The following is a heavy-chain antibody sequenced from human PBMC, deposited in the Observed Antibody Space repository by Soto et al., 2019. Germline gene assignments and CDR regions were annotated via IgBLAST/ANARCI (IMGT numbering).Heavy chain of an antibody. CDR1: GFTFSSYA. J-gene: IGHJ6*03. CDR2: ISGSGGST. D-gene: IGHD3-9*01. Sequence: GGSLRLSCAASGFTFSSYAMSWVRQAPGKGLEWVSAISGSGGSTYYADSVKGRFTISRDNSKNTLYLQMNSLRAEDTAVYYCAKEKKTGPWDYYYYYMDVWGKGTTVTVSS. CDR3: AKEKKTGPWDYYYYYMDV. V-gene: IGHV3-23*01.